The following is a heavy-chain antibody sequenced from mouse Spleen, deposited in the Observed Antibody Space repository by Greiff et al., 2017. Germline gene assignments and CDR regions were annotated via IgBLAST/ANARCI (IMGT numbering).Heavy chain of an antibody. J-gene: IGHJ2*01. CDR1: GFTFSSYA. Sequence: EVQGVESGGGLVKPGGSLKLSCAASGFTFSSYAMSWVRQTPEKRLEWVATISSGGSYTYYPDSVKGRFTISRDNAKNTLYLQMSSLRSEDTAMYYCARGGYWGQGTTLTVSS. V-gene: IGHV5-9-3*01. CDR2: ISSGGSYT. CDR3: ARGGY.